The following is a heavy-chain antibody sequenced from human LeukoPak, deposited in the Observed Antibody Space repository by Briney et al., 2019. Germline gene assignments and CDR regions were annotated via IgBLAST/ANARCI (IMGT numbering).Heavy chain of an antibody. CDR3: ARTYSYDSSGYYLFYFDY. V-gene: IGHV3-53*01. D-gene: IGHD3-22*01. CDR2: IYSGGST. Sequence: GGSLRLSCAASGFTVSSNYMSWGRQAPGKGLEWVSVIYSGGSTYYADSVKGRFTISRDNSKSTLYLQMNSLRAEDTAVYYCARTYSYDSSGYYLFYFDYWGQGTLVTVSS. J-gene: IGHJ4*02. CDR1: GFTVSSNY.